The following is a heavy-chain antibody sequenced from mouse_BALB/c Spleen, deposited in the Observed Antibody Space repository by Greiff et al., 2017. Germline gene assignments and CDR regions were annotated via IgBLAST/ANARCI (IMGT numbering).Heavy chain of an antibody. Sequence: EVMLVESGGGLVKPGGSLKLSCAASGFTFSSYGMSWVRQTPDKRLELVATINSNGGSTYYPDSVKGRFTISRDNAKNTLYLQMSSLKSEDTAMYYCAREGNLYYAMDYWGQGTSVTVSS. CDR3: AREGNLYYAMDY. CDR2: INSNGGST. V-gene: IGHV5-6-3*01. J-gene: IGHJ4*01. CDR1: GFTFSSYG.